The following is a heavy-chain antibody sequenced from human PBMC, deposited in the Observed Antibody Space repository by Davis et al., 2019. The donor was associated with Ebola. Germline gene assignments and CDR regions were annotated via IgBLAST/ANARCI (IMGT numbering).Heavy chain of an antibody. J-gene: IGHJ4*02. D-gene: IGHD2-21*01. CDR3: ARDQLWTREF. CDR1: GFTFSRYN. CDR2: ISSSSSDR. V-gene: IGHV3-21*05. Sequence: GESLKISCAASGFTFSRYNMNWVRQAPGKGLEWISFISSSSSDRSYADSVKGRFTISRDNAKNSLHLQMNSLRAEDTAVYYCARDQLWTREFWGQGTLVTVSS.